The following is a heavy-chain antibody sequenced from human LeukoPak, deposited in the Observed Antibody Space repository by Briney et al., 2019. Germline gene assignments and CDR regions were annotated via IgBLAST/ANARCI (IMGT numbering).Heavy chain of an antibody. CDR2: INPDGSRT. V-gene: IGHV3-74*01. CDR1: GSTFSHYW. Sequence: GGSLRLSCAASGSTFSHYWMHWVRQAPGKGLVWVSRINPDGSRTDYADSVAGRFTISRDNAKNTLYLQMNSLRAEDTAVYYCARGGRFYDFWSGSLVFDIWGQGTMVTVSS. D-gene: IGHD3-3*01. CDR3: ARGGRFYDFWSGSLVFDI. J-gene: IGHJ3*02.